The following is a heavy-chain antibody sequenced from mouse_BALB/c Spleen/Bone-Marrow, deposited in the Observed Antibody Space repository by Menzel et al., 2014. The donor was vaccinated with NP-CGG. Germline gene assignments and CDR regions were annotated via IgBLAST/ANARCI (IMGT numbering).Heavy chain of an antibody. J-gene: IGHJ2*01. Sequence: EVMLVESGGGLVQPGGSLKLSCAASGFDFSRYWMSWVRQAPGKGLEWIGEINPDSSTIKYTPSLKDKFIISRDNAKNTLYLQMSKVRSEDTALFYWARRFYGSGPPAYWGQGTTLTVSS. CDR1: GFDFSRYW. CDR3: ARRFYGSGPPAY. V-gene: IGHV4-1*02. D-gene: IGHD1-1*02. CDR2: INPDSSTI.